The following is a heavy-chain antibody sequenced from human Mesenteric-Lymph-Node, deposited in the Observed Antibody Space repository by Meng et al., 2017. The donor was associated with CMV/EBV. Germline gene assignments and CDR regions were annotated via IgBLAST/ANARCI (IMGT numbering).Heavy chain of an antibody. Sequence: GGSLRLSCVASGFTFNTYEMNWIRKAPGKGLEWISYISNSGSTIYYADSVKGRFSVSRDNSKNTLYLQMNSLRAEDTAVYYCTRDAGYCYFDYWGQGTPVTVSS. V-gene: IGHV3-48*03. CDR3: TRDAGYCYFDY. CDR1: GFTFNTYE. J-gene: IGHJ4*02. D-gene: IGHD5-18*01. CDR2: ISNSGSTI.